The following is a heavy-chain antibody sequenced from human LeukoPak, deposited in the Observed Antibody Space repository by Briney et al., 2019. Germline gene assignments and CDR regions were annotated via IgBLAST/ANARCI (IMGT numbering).Heavy chain of an antibody. D-gene: IGHD2-2*01. V-gene: IGHV1-69*05. Sequence: SVKVSCKASGGTFSSYAISWVRQAPGQGLEWMGGIIPIFGTANYAQKFQGRVTITTDESTSTAYMELSSLRSEDTAVYYCARGRDIVVVPAAKGGYYFDYWGQGTLVTVSS. CDR2: IIPIFGTA. J-gene: IGHJ4*02. CDR3: ARGRDIVVVPAAKGGYYFDY. CDR1: GGTFSSYA.